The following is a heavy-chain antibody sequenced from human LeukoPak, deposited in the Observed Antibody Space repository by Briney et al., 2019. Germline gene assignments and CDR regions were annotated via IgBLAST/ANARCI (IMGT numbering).Heavy chain of an antibody. CDR2: IYYSGST. Sequence: PSETLSLTCTVSGGSVSSGDYYWSWIRQSPGKGLEWIGYIYYSGSTYYNPSLKSRVTISVDTSKNHFSLKLSSVTAADTAVYYCARGAPDYYYDSSDYHFDYWGQGTLVTVSS. D-gene: IGHD3-22*01. CDR3: ARGAPDYYYDSSDYHFDY. CDR1: GGSVSSGDYY. J-gene: IGHJ4*02. V-gene: IGHV4-30-4*01.